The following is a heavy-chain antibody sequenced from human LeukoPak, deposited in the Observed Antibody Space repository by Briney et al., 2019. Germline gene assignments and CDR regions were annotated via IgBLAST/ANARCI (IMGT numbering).Heavy chain of an antibody. CDR1: GYTFTGYY. CDR2: INPNSGGT. D-gene: IGHD5-24*01. CDR3: ARGRGLQKTYNWFDP. V-gene: IGHV1-2*02. Sequence: GASVKVSCKASGYTFTGYYMHWVRQAPGQGLEWMGWINPNSGGTNCAQKFQGRVTMTRDTSISTAYMELSRLRSDDTAVYYCARGRGLQKTYNWFDPWGQGTLVTVSS. J-gene: IGHJ5*02.